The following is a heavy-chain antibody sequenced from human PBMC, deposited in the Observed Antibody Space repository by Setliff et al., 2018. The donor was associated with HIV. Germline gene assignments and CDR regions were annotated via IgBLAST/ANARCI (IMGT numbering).Heavy chain of an antibody. J-gene: IGHJ4*02. CDR1: GYSISSGYY. D-gene: IGHD6-19*01. CDR2: IYHSGST. Sequence: PSETLSLTCAVSGYSISSGYYWGWIRQPPGKGLEWIGTIYHSGSTYYNPSLKSRLTISVDTSKNQFSLKLNSVTAADTAVYYCARVRDSSGWYVFDYWGQGTLVTVSS. CDR3: ARVRDSSGWYVFDY. V-gene: IGHV4-38-2*01.